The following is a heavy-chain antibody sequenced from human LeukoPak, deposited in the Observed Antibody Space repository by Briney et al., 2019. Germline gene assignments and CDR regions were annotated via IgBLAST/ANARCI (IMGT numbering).Heavy chain of an antibody. Sequence: SQTLSLTCTVSGGSISSGGYYWSWIRQHPGKGLEWIGCIYYSGSSYYNPSLRSRVTISVDTSKNHFSLKLSSVTAADTAVYYCARNRDGYNSFDYWGQGTLVTVSS. J-gene: IGHJ4*02. CDR3: ARNRDGYNSFDY. CDR2: IYYSGSS. D-gene: IGHD5-24*01. V-gene: IGHV4-31*03. CDR1: GGSISSGGYY.